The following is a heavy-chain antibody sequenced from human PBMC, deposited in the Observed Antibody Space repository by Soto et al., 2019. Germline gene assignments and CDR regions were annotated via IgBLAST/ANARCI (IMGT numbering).Heavy chain of an antibody. J-gene: IGHJ3*02. D-gene: IGHD3-22*01. V-gene: IGHV4-30-4*01. CDR3: ARGRNYYDSADAFDI. CDR2: IYYSGST. CDR1: GGSISSGDYY. Sequence: QVQLQESGPGLVKPSQTLSLTCTVSGGSISSGDYYWSWIRQPPGKGLEWIGYIYYSGSTYYNPSLKSRVTISVDTSKNQFSLKLSSVTDADTAVYYCARGRNYYDSADAFDIWGQGTMVTVSS.